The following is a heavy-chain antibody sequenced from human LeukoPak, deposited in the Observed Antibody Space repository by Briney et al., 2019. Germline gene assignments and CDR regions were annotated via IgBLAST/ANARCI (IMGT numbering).Heavy chain of an antibody. CDR1: GGSISSYY. V-gene: IGHV4-59*01. J-gene: IGHJ4*02. CDR2: IYYSGST. D-gene: IGHD5-18*01. CDR3: ARDFRGYIDY. Sequence: SETLSLTCTVSGGSISSYYWSWIRQPPGKGLEWIGCIYYSGSTNYNPSLKSRVTISVDTSRNQFSLKLSSVTAADTAVYYCARDFRGYIDYWGQGALVTVSP.